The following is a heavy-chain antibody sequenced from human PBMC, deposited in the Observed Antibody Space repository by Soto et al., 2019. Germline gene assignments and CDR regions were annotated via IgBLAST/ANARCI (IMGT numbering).Heavy chain of an antibody. CDR1: GYRFSSYW. J-gene: IGHJ3*01. Sequence: GESLKISCKGSGYRFSSYWIGWVRQMPGKGLEWMGIIYAGDSGIRYSPSFQGQVTISADKSFSTTYLQWSSLKASDTAMYYCARQEYSSWSPAFDFWGQGTMVTVSS. D-gene: IGHD3-22*01. CDR3: ARQEYSSWSPAFDF. V-gene: IGHV5-51*01. CDR2: IYAGDSGI.